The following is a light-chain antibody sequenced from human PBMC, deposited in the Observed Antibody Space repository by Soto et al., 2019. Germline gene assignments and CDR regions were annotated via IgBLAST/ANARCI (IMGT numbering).Light chain of an antibody. CDR1: TSNIGNNY. Sequence: QPVLTQPPSASGTPGQRVTISCSGSTSNIGNNYAYWYQQLPGTAPKLLIYRNNQRPSGVPDRFSGSKSGTSDSLVISGLRSEDEADYYCAAWDDSLSGVVFGGGTKLTVL. CDR2: RNN. CDR3: AAWDDSLSGVV. J-gene: IGLJ2*01. V-gene: IGLV1-47*01.